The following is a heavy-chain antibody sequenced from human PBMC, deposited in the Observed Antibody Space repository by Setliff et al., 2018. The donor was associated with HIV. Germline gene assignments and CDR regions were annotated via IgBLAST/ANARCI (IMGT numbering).Heavy chain of an antibody. Sequence: GGSLRLSCAASGFSFSIYGMHWVRQAPGKGLEWVAVIWYDGSKKYYADSVKGRFTISRDNSKNTLYLQMNSLRPEDTAVYYCARGPQYNFWGGYLGLWGRGTLVTVSS. CDR3: ARGPQYNFWGGYLGL. J-gene: IGHJ4*02. D-gene: IGHD3-3*01. CDR1: GFSFSIYG. CDR2: IWYDGSKK. V-gene: IGHV3-33*01.